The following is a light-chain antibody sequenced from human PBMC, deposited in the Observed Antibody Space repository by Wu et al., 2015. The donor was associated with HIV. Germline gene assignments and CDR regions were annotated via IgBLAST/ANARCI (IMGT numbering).Light chain of an antibody. CDR3: QQYHNWQT. CDR1: QSISSN. J-gene: IGKJ1*01. CDR2: DAS. Sequence: EIVMTQSPATLSVSPGERVTLSCRASQSISSNLAWYQQKPGQAPSLLIYDASTRATDIPARFSGSGSGTEFTLTISGMQSEDFAVYYCQQYHNWQTFGQGTKVEIK. V-gene: IGKV3-15*01.